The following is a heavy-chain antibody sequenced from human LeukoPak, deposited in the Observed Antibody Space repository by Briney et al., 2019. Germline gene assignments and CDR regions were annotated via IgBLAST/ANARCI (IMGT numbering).Heavy chain of an antibody. D-gene: IGHD6-19*01. J-gene: IGHJ6*02. CDR2: ISWNSGSI. V-gene: IGHV3-9*01. Sequence: PGRSLRLSCAASGFTFDDYAMHWVRQAPGKGLEWVSGISWNSGSIGYADSVKGRFTISRDNAKNSLYLQMNSLRAEDTALYYCAKVRSGWYGNYYHGMDVWGQGTTVTVSS. CDR3: AKVRSGWYGNYYHGMDV. CDR1: GFTFDDYA.